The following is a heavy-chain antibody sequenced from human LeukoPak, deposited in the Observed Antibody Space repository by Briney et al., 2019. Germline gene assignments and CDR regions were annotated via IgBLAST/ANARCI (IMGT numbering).Heavy chain of an antibody. V-gene: IGHV4-59*01. D-gene: IGHD2-15*01. Sequence: SETLSLTCTVSGVAISGDYWSWIREPPGKGQGRVGDIYYSGSTNYNPSLKSRVTISVDTSKNQFSLKLSSVTAADTAVYYCASGTILGYCSGGSCLAESYFDYWGQGTLVTVSS. CDR1: GVAISGDY. CDR2: IYYSGST. CDR3: ASGTILGYCSGGSCLAESYFDY. J-gene: IGHJ4*02.